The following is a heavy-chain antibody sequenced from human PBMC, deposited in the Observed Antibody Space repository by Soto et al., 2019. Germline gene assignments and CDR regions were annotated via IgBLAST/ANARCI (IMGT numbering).Heavy chain of an antibody. CDR2: ISASRGRT. CDR1: GFTFSAYA. J-gene: IGHJ5*02. D-gene: IGHD3-9*01. Sequence: EVQLLESGGGLVQPGGSLRLSCAASGFTFSAYAMSWVRQSPGKGLEFVSGISASRGRTYYADSVKGRFTISSDNSKNTLYLQMNSLRAEDTAVYYCARALADILTGYSLNWFDPWGQGTLVTVSS. CDR3: ARALADILTGYSLNWFDP. V-gene: IGHV3-23*01.